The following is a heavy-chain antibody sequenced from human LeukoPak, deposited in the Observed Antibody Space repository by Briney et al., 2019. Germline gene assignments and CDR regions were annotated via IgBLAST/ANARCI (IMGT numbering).Heavy chain of an antibody. CDR2: IYYSGST. J-gene: IGHJ4*02. CDR1: GGSISSYY. V-gene: IGHV4-59*08. CDR3: ARLYSSSWDYYFDY. D-gene: IGHD6-13*01. Sequence: SETLSLTCTVSGGSISSYYWSWIRQPPGKGLEWIGYIYYSGSTNYNPSLKSRVTISVDTSKNQFSLKLSSVTAEDTAVYYCARLYSSSWDYYFDYWGQGTLVTVSS.